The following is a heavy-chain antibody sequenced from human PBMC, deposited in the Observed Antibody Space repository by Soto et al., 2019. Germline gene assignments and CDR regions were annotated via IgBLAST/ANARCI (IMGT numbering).Heavy chain of an antibody. CDR1: GFTFSSYA. CDR2: IGASGSTT. Sequence: EVQLLESGGGLVQPGGSLRLSCAASGFTFSSYAMSWVRQAPGKGLEWVSAIGASGSTTYYADSVKGRFTISRDNSKNTLYLQMNSLRGEDTAVYYCAHGGVPAAVPRWGFDYWGQGNLVTVSS. J-gene: IGHJ4*02. CDR3: AHGGVPAAVPRWGFDY. V-gene: IGHV3-23*01. D-gene: IGHD2-2*01.